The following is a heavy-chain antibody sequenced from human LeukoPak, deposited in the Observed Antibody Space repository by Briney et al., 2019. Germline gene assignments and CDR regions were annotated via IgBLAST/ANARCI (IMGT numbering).Heavy chain of an antibody. J-gene: IGHJ6*02. CDR2: IYTSGST. CDR3: ARARYCSGGSCYPTYYYYGMDV. Sequence: SETLSLTCTVSGGSISSGSYYWSWIRQPAGKGLEWIGRIYTSGSTNYNPSLKSRVTISVDTSKNQFSLKLSSVTAADTAVYYCARARYCSGGSCYPTYYYYGMDVWGQGTTVTVSS. D-gene: IGHD2-15*01. CDR1: GGSISSGSYY. V-gene: IGHV4-61*02.